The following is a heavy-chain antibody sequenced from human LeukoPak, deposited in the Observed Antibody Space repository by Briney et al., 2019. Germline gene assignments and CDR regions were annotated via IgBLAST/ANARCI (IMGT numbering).Heavy chain of an antibody. J-gene: IGHJ5*02. D-gene: IGHD2/OR15-2a*01. CDR3: ARHDCDSSRCSVNWFDP. Sequence: TASETLSLTCTVSGVSMSSSPYYWGWVRQPPGKGLEWFGTIYDSGNTNYNPSLRSRLTISVDTSRNQFSLKLSSVTAADTAVYYCARHDCDSSRCSVNWFDPWGQGTLVTVSS. CDR1: GVSMSSSPYY. V-gene: IGHV4-39*01. CDR2: IYDSGNT.